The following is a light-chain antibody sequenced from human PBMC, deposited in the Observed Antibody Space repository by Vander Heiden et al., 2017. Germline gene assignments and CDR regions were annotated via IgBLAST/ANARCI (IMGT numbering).Light chain of an antibody. Sequence: DIHMTQSPSSLSASAGDRVTITCRASQSIDNFLNWYQQKPGKAPKLLIYAASKLESWVPSRFSGSGSGTNFSLTISSLQPEDSATYFGQQSYSSPRITFGLGTRLEIE. J-gene: IGKJ5*01. V-gene: IGKV1-39*01. CDR3: QQSYSSPRIT. CDR2: AAS. CDR1: QSIDNF.